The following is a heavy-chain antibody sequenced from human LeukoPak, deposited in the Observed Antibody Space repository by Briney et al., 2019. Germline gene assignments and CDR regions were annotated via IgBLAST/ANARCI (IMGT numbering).Heavy chain of an antibody. V-gene: IGHV4-61*02. CDR2: IYTSGST. CDR3: ARGGYCGGDCYFYY. Sequence: SQTLSLTCTVSGGSISSGSYYWSWIRQPAGKGLEWIGRIYTSGSTNYNPSLKSRVTISVDTSKNQFSLKLSSVTVADTAVYYCARGGYCGGDCYFYYWGQGTLVTVSS. J-gene: IGHJ4*02. CDR1: GGSISSGSYY. D-gene: IGHD2-21*02.